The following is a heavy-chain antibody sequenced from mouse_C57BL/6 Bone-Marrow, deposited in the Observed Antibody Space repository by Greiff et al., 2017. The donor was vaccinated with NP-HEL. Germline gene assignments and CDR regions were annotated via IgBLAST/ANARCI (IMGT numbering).Heavy chain of an antibody. CDR1: GFTFSSYA. Sequence: EVKLVESGEGLVKPGGSLKLSCAASGFTFSSYAMSWVRQTPEKRLEWVAYISSGGDYIYYADTVKGRFTISRDNARNTLYLQMSSLKSEDTAMYYCTRGGSSPHYYAMDYWGQGTSVTVSS. V-gene: IGHV5-9-1*02. J-gene: IGHJ4*01. D-gene: IGHD1-1*01. CDR3: TRGGSSPHYYAMDY. CDR2: ISSGGDYI.